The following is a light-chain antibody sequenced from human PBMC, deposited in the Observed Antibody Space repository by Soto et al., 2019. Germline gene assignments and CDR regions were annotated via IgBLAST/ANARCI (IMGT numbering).Light chain of an antibody. CDR3: SSYTSSGTVL. CDR2: DVS. Sequence: QSALTQPASVSGSPGQSITISCTGTDRDIGGYNYVSWYRHHPGKVPKLMIHDVSLRPSGVSSRFSGSKSGNTASLTISGLQTEDEADYFCSSYTSSGTVLFAGGTKLTVL. V-gene: IGLV2-14*03. CDR1: DRDIGGYNY. J-gene: IGLJ2*01.